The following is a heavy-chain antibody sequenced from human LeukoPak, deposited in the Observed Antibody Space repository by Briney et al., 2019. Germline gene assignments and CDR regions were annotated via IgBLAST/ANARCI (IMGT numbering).Heavy chain of an antibody. CDR3: ARGAARDSSGWYDY. CDR1: GYTFTGYY. D-gene: IGHD6-19*01. CDR2: MNPNSGGT. V-gene: IGHV1-2*02. Sequence: ASVKVSCKASGYTFTGYYMRWVRQAPGQGLEWMGWMNPNSGGTNYAQKFQGRVALTRDTSISTAYMELNRLTSDDTAVYYCARGAARDSSGWYDYWGQGTLVTVSS. J-gene: IGHJ4*02.